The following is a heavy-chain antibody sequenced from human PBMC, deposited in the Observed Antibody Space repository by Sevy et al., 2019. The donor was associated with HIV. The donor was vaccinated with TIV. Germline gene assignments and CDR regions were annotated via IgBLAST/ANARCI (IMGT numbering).Heavy chain of an antibody. CDR3: ARAPGAVMFDYDYTLDV. J-gene: IGHJ6*02. CDR1: GFSFSNYW. V-gene: IGHV3-7*01. Sequence: GGSLRLSCVVSGFSFSNYWMNWVRQAPGKGLEWVANIKQDGSEKYFVDSVKGRFTISRDNAKNSLYLRMNSLRAEDTAVYYCARAPGAVMFDYDYTLDVWGQGTTVTVPS. CDR2: IKQDGSEK. D-gene: IGHD3-10*02.